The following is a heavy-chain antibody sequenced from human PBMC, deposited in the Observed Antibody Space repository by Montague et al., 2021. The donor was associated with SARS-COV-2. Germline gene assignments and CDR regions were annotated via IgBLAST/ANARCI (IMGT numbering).Heavy chain of an antibody. J-gene: IGHJ2*01. CDR3: ARPRNAGYFWSLDF. CDR2: IVYDGIT. D-gene: IGHD1-26*01. CDR1: GDSVSSADYY. Sequence: SETLSLTCTVSGDSVSSADYYWTWIRQPPGKGLEWIGYIVYDGITKYSPAQRSRVTISMDTSKNQLSLNLKSVTAADTALYYCARPRNAGYFWSLDFWGRGTLVTVSS. V-gene: IGHV4-61*08.